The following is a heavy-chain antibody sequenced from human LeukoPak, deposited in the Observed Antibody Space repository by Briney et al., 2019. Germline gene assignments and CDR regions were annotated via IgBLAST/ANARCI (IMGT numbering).Heavy chain of an antibody. Sequence: ASVKVSCKASEYTFTGYYMHWVRQAPGQGLEWMGGIIPIFGTANYAQKFQGRVTITADESTSTAYMELSSLRSEDTAVYYCAREKGRSYYYGMDVWGKGTTVTVSP. CDR3: AREKGRSYYYGMDV. CDR2: IIPIFGTA. CDR1: EYTFTGYY. J-gene: IGHJ6*04. V-gene: IGHV1-69*13.